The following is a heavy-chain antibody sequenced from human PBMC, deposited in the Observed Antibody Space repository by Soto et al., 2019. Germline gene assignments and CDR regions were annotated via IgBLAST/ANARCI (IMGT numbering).Heavy chain of an antibody. Sequence: QVQLVQSGAEVKKPGASVKVSCKASGYTFTTYGITWVRQAPGQGLEWMGWISAYNGNTNYAQKLQGRVTMTTDTSTSTAYLELRSLRSDDHAVYYCARDRIVVVVAAPDAFDIWGQGTMVTVSS. CDR1: GYTFTTYG. D-gene: IGHD2-15*01. CDR3: ARDRIVVVVAAPDAFDI. V-gene: IGHV1-18*01. CDR2: ISAYNGNT. J-gene: IGHJ3*02.